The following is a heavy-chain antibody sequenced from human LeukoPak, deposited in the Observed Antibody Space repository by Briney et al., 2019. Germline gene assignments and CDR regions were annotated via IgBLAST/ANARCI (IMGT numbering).Heavy chain of an antibody. J-gene: IGHJ4*02. CDR3: ASGERGYSYGPLDY. CDR2: INYRGNT. D-gene: IGHD5-18*01. V-gene: IGHV4-59*01. Sequence: PSETLSLTCTVSGDSFSRFLWSWIRQPPGKGLEWIGYINYRGNTNYNPSLKSRVTISVDTSKNQFSLKLTSVTAADTAVYYCASGERGYSYGPLDYWGQGTLVTVSS. CDR1: GDSFSRFL.